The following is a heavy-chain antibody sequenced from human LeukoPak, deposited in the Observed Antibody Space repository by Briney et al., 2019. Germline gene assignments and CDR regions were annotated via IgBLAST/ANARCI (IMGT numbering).Heavy chain of an antibody. CDR2: IIPIFGTA. D-gene: IGHD1-26*01. CDR1: GGTFSSYA. J-gene: IGHJ4*02. CDR3: ASGEGERLFDY. Sequence: SVKVSCKASGGTFSSYAISWVRQAPGQGLEWMGRIIPIFGTANYAQKFQGRVTLTTDESTSTAYMELSSLRSEDTAVYYCASGEGERLFDYWGQGTLVTVSS. V-gene: IGHV1-69*05.